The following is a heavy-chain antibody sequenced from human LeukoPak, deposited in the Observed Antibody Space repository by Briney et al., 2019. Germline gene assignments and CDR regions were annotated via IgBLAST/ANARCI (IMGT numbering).Heavy chain of an antibody. J-gene: IGHJ6*03. CDR2: IYYSGST. Sequence: SETLSLTCTVSGGSISSYYWSWIRQPPGKGLEWIGYIYYSGSTNYNPSLKSRVTISVDTSKNPFSLKLSSVTAADTAVYYCAREWRTDSYYMDVWGKGTTVTVSS. CDR1: GGSISSYY. D-gene: IGHD3-3*01. CDR3: AREWRTDSYYMDV. V-gene: IGHV4-59*01.